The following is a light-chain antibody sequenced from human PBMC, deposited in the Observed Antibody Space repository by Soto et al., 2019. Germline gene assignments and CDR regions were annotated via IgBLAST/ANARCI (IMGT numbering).Light chain of an antibody. V-gene: IGLV2-8*01. CDR3: SSFVGSPVV. CDR1: SSDVGDYNY. Sequence: QSALTQPPSASGSPGQSVTIPCTGTSSDVGDYNYVSWYQQHPGKVPKLIIYEVNKRPSGVPDRFSGPKSGNTASLTVSGLQAEDEADYYCSSFVGSPVVFGGGTKLTVL. J-gene: IGLJ2*01. CDR2: EVN.